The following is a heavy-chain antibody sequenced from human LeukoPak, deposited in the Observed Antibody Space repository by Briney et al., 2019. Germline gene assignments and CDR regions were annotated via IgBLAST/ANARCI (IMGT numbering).Heavy chain of an antibody. J-gene: IGHJ3*02. CDR1: GFTFDDYA. CDR3: AKALGRGYCSGVSCYSGDAFDI. CDR2: ISWNSGSI. V-gene: IGHV3-9*01. Sequence: PGGSLRLSCAASGFTFDDYAMHWVRQAPGKGLEWVSGISWNSGSIGYADSVKGRFTISRDNAKNSLYLQMNSLRAGDTALYYCAKALGRGYCSGVSCYSGDAFDIWGQGTMVTVSS. D-gene: IGHD2-15*01.